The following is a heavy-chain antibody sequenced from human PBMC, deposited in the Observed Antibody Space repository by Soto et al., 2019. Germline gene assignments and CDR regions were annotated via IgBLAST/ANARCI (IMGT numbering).Heavy chain of an antibody. Sequence: GGSLRLSCAASGITFSDSALHWVRQASGKGLEWVGRIRNKVNEYATIYAASVKGRFTISRDDSKNTASLQMNSLKTEDTAVYYCTRPNHSGDSDWYLDLWGRGTPGTVSS. V-gene: IGHV3-73*01. CDR3: TRPNHSGDSDWYLDL. CDR2: IRNKVNEYAT. J-gene: IGHJ2*01. CDR1: GITFSDSA. D-gene: IGHD4-17*01.